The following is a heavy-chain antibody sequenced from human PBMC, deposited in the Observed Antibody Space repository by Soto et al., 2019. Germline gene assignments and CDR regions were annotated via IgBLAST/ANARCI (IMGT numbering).Heavy chain of an antibody. V-gene: IGHV4-59*01. Sequence: QVQLQESGPGLVKPSETLSLTCAVSGGSITSYYWSWIRQAPGKGLEWIGYIYHSGSTDYNPSLKSRVTMSLETSQNHVSLRLTSVTAAATAVYYCAAPPRYWGQGTLVTVSS. CDR1: GGSITSYY. J-gene: IGHJ4*02. CDR3: AAPPRY. CDR2: IYHSGST.